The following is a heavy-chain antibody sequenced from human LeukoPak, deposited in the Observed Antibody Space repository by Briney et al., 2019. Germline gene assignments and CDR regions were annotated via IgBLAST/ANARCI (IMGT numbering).Heavy chain of an antibody. CDR1: GFTFDDYA. CDR2: ISWNSGSI. D-gene: IGHD6-13*01. J-gene: IGHJ2*01. V-gene: IGHV3-9*01. Sequence: GGSLRLSCGASGFTFDDYAMHWVRLAPGKGLEWVSGISWNSGSIGYADSVKGRFTISRDNAKNSLYLQMNSLRAEDTALYYCAKDRDSSSRFWNFDLWGRGTLVTVSS. CDR3: AKDRDSSSRFWNFDL.